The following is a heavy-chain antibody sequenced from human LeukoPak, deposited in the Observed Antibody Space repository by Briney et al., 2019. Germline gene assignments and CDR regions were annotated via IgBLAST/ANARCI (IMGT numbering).Heavy chain of an antibody. CDR2: IYYSGST. V-gene: IGHV4-59*01. Sequence: SETLSLTCTVSGGSISSYYWSWIRQPPGKGLEWMGYIYYSGSTNYNPSLKSRVTISVDTSKNQFSLKLSSVTAADTAVYYCARAYCSSTSCYGNWFDPWGQGTLVTVSS. D-gene: IGHD2-2*01. J-gene: IGHJ5*02. CDR3: ARAYCSSTSCYGNWFDP. CDR1: GGSISSYY.